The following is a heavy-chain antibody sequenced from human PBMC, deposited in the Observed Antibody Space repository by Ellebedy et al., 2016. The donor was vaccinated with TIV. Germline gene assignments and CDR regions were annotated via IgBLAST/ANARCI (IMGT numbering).Heavy chain of an antibody. D-gene: IGHD6-13*01. J-gene: IGHJ3*02. V-gene: IGHV3-23*01. CDR2: VSGSDGSV. Sequence: GESLKISXAASGFTFSSYSMTWIRQAPGKGPEWVSTVSGSDGSVHYTDSVKGRFTISRDNSKNTLYLQMRSLRAEDSAVYNCAKDNEFSSSWYSPVDTFDIWGQGTTVTVSS. CDR1: GFTFSSYS. CDR3: AKDNEFSSSWYSPVDTFDI.